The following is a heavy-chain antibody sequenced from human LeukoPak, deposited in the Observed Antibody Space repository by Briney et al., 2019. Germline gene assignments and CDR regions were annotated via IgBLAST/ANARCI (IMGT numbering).Heavy chain of an antibody. J-gene: IGHJ5*02. V-gene: IGHV3-7*04. CDR1: GFTFSDFN. CDR3: ARDGSGSYFNWFDP. D-gene: IGHD3-10*01. Sequence: GGSLRLSCATSGFTFSDFNMSWVRQAPGKGLEWVANIKQDGSEKYYVDSVKGRFTISRDNAKNSLYLQMNSLRAEDTAVYYCARDGSGSYFNWFDPWGQGTLVTVSS. CDR2: IKQDGSEK.